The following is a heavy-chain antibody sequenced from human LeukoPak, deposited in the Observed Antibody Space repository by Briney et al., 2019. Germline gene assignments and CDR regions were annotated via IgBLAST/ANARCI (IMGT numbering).Heavy chain of an antibody. CDR1: GFTFSSYG. CDR2: ISGSGGST. CDR3: AKAYGYYYDSSGYYYGPHLDY. D-gene: IGHD3-22*01. Sequence: RPGGSLRLSCAASGFTFSSYGMRWVRQAPGKGLEWVSAISGSGGSTYYADSVKGRFTISRDNSKNTLYLQMHSLRAEDTAVYYCAKAYGYYYDSSGYYYGPHLDYWGQGTLVTVSS. V-gene: IGHV3-23*01. J-gene: IGHJ4*02.